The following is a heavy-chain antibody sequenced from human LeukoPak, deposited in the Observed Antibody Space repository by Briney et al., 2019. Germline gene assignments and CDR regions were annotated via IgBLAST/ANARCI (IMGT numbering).Heavy chain of an antibody. CDR3: ARGSSWSYYFDY. V-gene: IGHV4-59*01. CDR1: GGSISSYY. CDR2: FYYSGST. Sequence: PSETLSLTCAVSGGSISSYYWSWIRQPPGKGLEWIGYFYYSGSTNHSPSLKSRVTISIDTSKNQFSLKLNSVTAADTAVYYCARGSSWSYYFDYWGQGTLVTVSS. D-gene: IGHD6-13*01. J-gene: IGHJ4*02.